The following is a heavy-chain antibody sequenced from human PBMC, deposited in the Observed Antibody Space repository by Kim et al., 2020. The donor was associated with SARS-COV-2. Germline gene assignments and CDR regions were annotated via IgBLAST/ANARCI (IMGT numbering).Heavy chain of an antibody. V-gene: IGHV4-34*01. CDR1: GGSFSGYY. CDR2: INHSGST. D-gene: IGHD6-13*01. Sequence: SETLSLTCAVYGGSFSGYYWSWIRQPPGKGLEWIGEINHSGSTNYNPSLKSRVTISVDTSKNQFSLKLSSVTAADTAVYYCARGLGRWDLAAALWGYWGQGTLVTVSS. J-gene: IGHJ4*02. CDR3: ARGLGRWDLAAALWGY.